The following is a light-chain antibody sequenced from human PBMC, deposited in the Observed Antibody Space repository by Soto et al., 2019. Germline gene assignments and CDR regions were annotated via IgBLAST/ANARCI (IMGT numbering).Light chain of an antibody. V-gene: IGKV1-17*01. Sequence: DIQMTQSPSSLSASVGDRVTITCRASQGIGIYLGWYQQKPGKAPKRLIYAASSLEGGVPSRFSGSGSGTDFTLTISSLQPEDFATYYCLQHNSYPFTFGPGTKVDIK. CDR2: AAS. CDR1: QGIGIY. J-gene: IGKJ3*01. CDR3: LQHNSYPFT.